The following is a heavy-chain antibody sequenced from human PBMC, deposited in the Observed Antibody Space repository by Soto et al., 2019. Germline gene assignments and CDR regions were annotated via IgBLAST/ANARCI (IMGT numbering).Heavy chain of an antibody. Sequence: QVQLVQSGAEVKKPGSSVKVSCKASGGTFSSYTISWVRQAPGQGLEWMGRIIPILGIANYAQKFQGRVTITADKSTSTAYMELSSLRSEDTAVYYCAREGPKYVYFDYWGQGTLVTVSS. V-gene: IGHV1-69*08. CDR3: AREGPKYVYFDY. CDR1: GGTFSSYT. CDR2: IIPILGIA. J-gene: IGHJ4*02. D-gene: IGHD2-2*01.